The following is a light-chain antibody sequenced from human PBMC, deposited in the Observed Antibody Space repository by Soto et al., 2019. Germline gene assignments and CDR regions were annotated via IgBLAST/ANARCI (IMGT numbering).Light chain of an antibody. Sequence: EIVLTQSPATLSLSPGERATLSCRASQSVSSYLAWYQQNPGQAPRLLIYDASHRATGIPARFSGSGAGTDVTLTICSLEPEDFAVYYFQQRSNWPPAFGPGTKVDIK. CDR3: QQRSNWPPA. CDR2: DAS. CDR1: QSVSSY. V-gene: IGKV3-11*01. J-gene: IGKJ3*01.